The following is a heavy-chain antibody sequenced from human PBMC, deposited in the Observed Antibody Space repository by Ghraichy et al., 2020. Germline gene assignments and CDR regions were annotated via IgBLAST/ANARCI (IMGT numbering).Heavy chain of an antibody. CDR1: GDRVSSNSAA. CDR3: ARDGKVGLDDLDI. CDR2: TYYRTNWYR. V-gene: IGHV6-1*01. Sequence: SETLSLTCAISGDRVSSNSAAWNWIRQSPSRGLEWLGRTYYRTNWYRDYAVAVKSRTTINPDTSKNQFSLQLNSVTPEDTAVYYCARDGKVGLDDLDIWGRGTMVIVSS. J-gene: IGHJ3*02. D-gene: IGHD1-26*01.